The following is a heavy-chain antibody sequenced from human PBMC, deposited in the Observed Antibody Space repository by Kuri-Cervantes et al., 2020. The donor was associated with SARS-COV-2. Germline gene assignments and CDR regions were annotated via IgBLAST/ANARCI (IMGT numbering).Heavy chain of an antibody. D-gene: IGHD3-3*01. CDR2: IYYSGST. CDR3: ARTRFLEWSYIQH. V-gene: IGHV4-28*01. Sequence: SCAVSGYSISSSNWRGWIRQPPGKGLAWIGYIYYSGSTYYNPSLKSRVTISVDTSKNQFSLKLSSVTAADTAVYYCARTRFLEWSYIQHWGQGTLVTVSS. CDR1: GYSISSSNW. J-gene: IGHJ1*01.